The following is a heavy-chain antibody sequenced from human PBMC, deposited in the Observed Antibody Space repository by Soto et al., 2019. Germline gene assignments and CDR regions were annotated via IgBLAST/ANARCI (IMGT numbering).Heavy chain of an antibody. D-gene: IGHD6-6*01. CDR2: ISYSGGGST. Sequence: QVQLQESGPGLVRPSQTLSLTCTVSGGSISSGDYFWSWVRQHPGKGLEWIGYISYSGGGSTYYNPSIKSRATISVASSKNQFSLKLNSVTAADTAVYYCARESVAALYYFDYWGRGTLVTVSS. V-gene: IGHV4-31*03. J-gene: IGHJ4*02. CDR3: ARESVAALYYFDY. CDR1: GGSISSGDYF.